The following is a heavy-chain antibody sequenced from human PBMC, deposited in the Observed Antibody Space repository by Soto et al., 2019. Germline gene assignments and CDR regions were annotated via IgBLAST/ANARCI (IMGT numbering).Heavy chain of an antibody. D-gene: IGHD3-22*01. Sequence: GGSLRLSCAASGFTFSSYGMHWVRQAPGKGLEWVAVISYDGSNKYYADSVKGRFTISRDNSKNTLYLQMNSLRAEDTAVYYCAKEGYYDSSGYYQTYYFDYWGQGTLVTVSS. V-gene: IGHV3-30*18. CDR2: ISYDGSNK. CDR3: AKEGYYDSSGYYQTYYFDY. J-gene: IGHJ4*02. CDR1: GFTFSSYG.